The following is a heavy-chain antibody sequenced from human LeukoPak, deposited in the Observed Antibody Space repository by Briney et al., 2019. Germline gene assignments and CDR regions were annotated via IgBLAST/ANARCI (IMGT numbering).Heavy chain of an antibody. V-gene: IGHV3-23*01. CDR3: ARVGYDFWSGYYNLDY. CDR1: GFTFSSYA. Sequence: GGSLRLSCAASGFTFSSYAMSWVRQAPGKGLEWVSAVSGSSGSTIYYADSVKGRFTISRDNAKNSLYLQMNSLRAEDTAVYYCARVGYDFWSGYYNLDYWGQGTLVTVSS. D-gene: IGHD3-3*01. CDR2: VSGSSGSTI. J-gene: IGHJ4*02.